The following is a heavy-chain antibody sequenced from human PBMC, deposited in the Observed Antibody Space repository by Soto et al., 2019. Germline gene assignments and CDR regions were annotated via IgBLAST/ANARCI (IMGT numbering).Heavy chain of an antibody. J-gene: IGHJ2*01. D-gene: IGHD3-3*02. CDR3: ARLSHLWYFDL. CDR1: GGSISSSSYY. V-gene: IGHV4-39*01. Sequence: QLQLQESGPGLVKPSETLSLTCTVSGGSISSSSYYWGWIRQPPGKGLEWIGSIYYSGSTYYNPSLKSRVTISVDTSKNQFSLKLSSVTAADTAVYYCARLSHLWYFDLWGRGTLVTVSS. CDR2: IYYSGST.